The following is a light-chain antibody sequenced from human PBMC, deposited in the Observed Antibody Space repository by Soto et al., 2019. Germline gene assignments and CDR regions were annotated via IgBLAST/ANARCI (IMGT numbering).Light chain of an antibody. CDR2: DAS. Sequence: EIVLTQSPATLSLSPGERATLSCRASQSVSSYLAWYQQKPGQAPRLLIYDASNRATGIPARFSGSGSGTGVTLTISSLEPDDFAVYCCRQRSTFTFGGGTKVEIK. J-gene: IGKJ4*02. CDR3: RQRSTFT. V-gene: IGKV3-11*01. CDR1: QSVSSY.